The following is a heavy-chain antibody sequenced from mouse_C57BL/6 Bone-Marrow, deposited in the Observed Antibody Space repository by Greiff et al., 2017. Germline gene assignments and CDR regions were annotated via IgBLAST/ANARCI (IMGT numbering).Heavy chain of an antibody. J-gene: IGHJ3*01. CDR1: GFTFSDSG. CDR2: ISSGSSTI. Sequence: EVKLMESGGGLVKPGGSLKLSCAASGFTFSDSGMHWVRQAPEKGLEWVAYISSGSSTIYYADTVKGRFTFSRDNAKTTLFLQMTSLRSEDTAMYYCARGGPWFAYWGQGTLVTVSA. CDR3: ARGGPWFAY. V-gene: IGHV5-17*01.